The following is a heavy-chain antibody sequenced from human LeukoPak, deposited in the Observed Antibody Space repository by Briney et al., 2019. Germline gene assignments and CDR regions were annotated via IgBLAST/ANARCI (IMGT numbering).Heavy chain of an antibody. CDR3: ARSLGGGNLVAWFDP. CDR1: GYTFTRYA. Sequence: GASVKVSCKASGYTFTRYAIHLVRQAPGPRLEWMGWINAVNGNTKYSQKFQGRVTITRDTSASTAYMELSSLRSEDTAVYYCARSLGGGNLVAWFDPWGPGTLVTVSS. D-gene: IGHD4-23*01. V-gene: IGHV1-3*01. CDR2: INAVNGNT. J-gene: IGHJ5*02.